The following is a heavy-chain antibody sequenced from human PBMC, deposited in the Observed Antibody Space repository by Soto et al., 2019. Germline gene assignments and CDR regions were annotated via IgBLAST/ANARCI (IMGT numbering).Heavy chain of an antibody. CDR3: AAGTGRTDFDY. CDR1: GFAFSNAW. CDR2: IISKTDGGAT. J-gene: IGHJ4*02. Sequence: EVQLVESGGGLVKPGGSLRLSCAASGFAFSNAWMSWVRQAPGKGLEWVGRIISKTDGGATHYTAPVTDRFIMSRDDSKNTLYLQMNSLKTEDTAVYYCAAGTGRTDFDYWGQGTLVTVSS. D-gene: IGHD2-2*01. V-gene: IGHV3-15*01.